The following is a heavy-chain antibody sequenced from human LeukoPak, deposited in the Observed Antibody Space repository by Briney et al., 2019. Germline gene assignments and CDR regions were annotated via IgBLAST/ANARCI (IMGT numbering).Heavy chain of an antibody. J-gene: IGHJ4*02. V-gene: IGHV3-43*02. CDR2: ISGDGGST. CDR3: AKVLGYYDSSGYYQEGGFDY. D-gene: IGHD3-22*01. Sequence: PGGSLRLSCAASGFTFDDYAXHWVXQAPGXGLEWVSLISGDGGSTYYADSVKGRFTISRDNSKNSLSLQMNSLRTEDTALYYCAKVLGYYDSSGYYQEGGFDYWGQGTLVTVSS. CDR1: GFTFDDYA.